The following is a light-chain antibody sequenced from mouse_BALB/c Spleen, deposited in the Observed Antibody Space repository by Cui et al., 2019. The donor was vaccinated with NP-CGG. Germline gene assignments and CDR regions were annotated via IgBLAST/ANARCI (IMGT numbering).Light chain of an antibody. CDR3: ALWCSNHWV. CDR2: GTN. CDR1: TGAVTTSNY. Sequence: QAVVTQVSALTTSPGETVTLTCRSSTGAVTTSNYANWVQEKPDHLFTGLIGGTNNRVPGVPARFSGSLIGDKAALTITGARTEDEAIYFCALWCSNHWVFGGGTKLTVL. J-gene: IGLJ1*01. V-gene: IGLV1*01.